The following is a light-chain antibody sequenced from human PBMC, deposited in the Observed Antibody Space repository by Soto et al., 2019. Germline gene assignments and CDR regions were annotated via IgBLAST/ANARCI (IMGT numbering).Light chain of an antibody. V-gene: IGKV3-20*01. CDR3: QQYGSSGT. CDR1: QSVSNNY. Sequence: ERVLTPSPGTLSLSPGERATLSCRASQSVSNNYLAWYQQKPGQAPRLLIYGASYRATGIPDRFSGSGSGTVFTLTISRLEPEDSAVYYCQQYGSSGTFGQGTKV. J-gene: IGKJ1*01. CDR2: GAS.